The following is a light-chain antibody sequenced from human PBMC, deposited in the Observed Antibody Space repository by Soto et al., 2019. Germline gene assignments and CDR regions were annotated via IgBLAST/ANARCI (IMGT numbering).Light chain of an antibody. J-gene: IGKJ5*01. CDR1: HDISTF. V-gene: IGKV1-9*01. CDR2: EAS. CDR3: QQLYTLPFT. Sequence: DIQMTQSPSTLSAFVGDRVTITCRASHDISTFLAWYQQKPGKAPKLLIYEASTLQSGVPSRFSGSGSGTEFTLTISGLLPEDFAAYHCQQLYTLPFTFGQGTRLEIK.